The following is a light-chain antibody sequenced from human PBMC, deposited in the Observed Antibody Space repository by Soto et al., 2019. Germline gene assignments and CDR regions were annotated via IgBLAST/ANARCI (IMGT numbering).Light chain of an antibody. V-gene: IGKV3-20*01. J-gene: IGKJ3*01. CDR2: GAS. CDR1: QNVSSSY. CDR3: QQYGSSPPVT. Sequence: EIVLTQSPGTLSLSPGERATLSYRASQNVSSSYLAWYQQKPGQAPRLLIYGASSRATGIPDRFSGSGSGTDFTLTISRLEPEDFAVYYCQQYGSSPPVTFGPGTKVDIK.